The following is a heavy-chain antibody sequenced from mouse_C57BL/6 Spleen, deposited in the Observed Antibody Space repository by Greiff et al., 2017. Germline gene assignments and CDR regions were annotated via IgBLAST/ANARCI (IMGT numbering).Heavy chain of an antibody. CDR2: IRNKANGYTT. Sequence: EVNVVESGGGLVQPGGSLSLSCAASGFTFTDYYMSWVRQPPGKALEWLGFIRNKANGYTTEYSASVKGRFTISRDNSQSILYLQMNALRAEDSATYYCARYRRLLREGAMDYWGQGTSVTVSS. CDR3: ARYRRLLREGAMDY. CDR1: GFTFTDYY. D-gene: IGHD1-1*01. V-gene: IGHV7-3*01. J-gene: IGHJ4*01.